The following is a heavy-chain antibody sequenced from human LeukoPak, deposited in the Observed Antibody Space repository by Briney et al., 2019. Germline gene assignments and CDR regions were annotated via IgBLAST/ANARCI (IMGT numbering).Heavy chain of an antibody. CDR3: AKMNGYMDV. V-gene: IGHV3-23*01. CDR2: ISGSGSGT. CDR1: GFTFSSSA. Sequence: GGXLRLSCXASGFTFSSSAITWVRQAPGKGVEWVSGISGSGSGTYYADFVKGRFTISIDSSKNTMYLEMNSLRAEDTAVYYCAKMNGYMDVWGKGTTVTVSS. J-gene: IGHJ6*03. D-gene: IGHD1-1*01.